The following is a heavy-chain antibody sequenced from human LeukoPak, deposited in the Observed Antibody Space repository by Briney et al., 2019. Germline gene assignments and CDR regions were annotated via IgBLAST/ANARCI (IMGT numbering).Heavy chain of an antibody. J-gene: IGHJ4*02. CDR3: ARDIPLSN. CDR2: ISGSGGRT. Sequence: QSGGSLRLSCAASGFTFSSCAMSWVRHARGRGLEWGSAISGSGGRTYHAHCVEGRLTISRDNSKNTLYLQMNSLRAEDTAVYYCARDIPLSNWGQGTLVTVSS. CDR1: GFTFSSCA. V-gene: IGHV3-23*01.